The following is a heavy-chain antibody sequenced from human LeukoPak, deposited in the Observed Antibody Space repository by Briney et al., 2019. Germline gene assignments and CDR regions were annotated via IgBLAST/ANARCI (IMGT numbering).Heavy chain of an antibody. D-gene: IGHD1-14*01. CDR2: ICSGGST. J-gene: IGHJ4*02. CDR1: GGSISSYY. CDR3: VKDRGNHVTDY. Sequence: PSETLSLTCTVSGGSISSYYWSWIRQPPGKGLEWIGYICSGGSTYYNPSLKSRVTISVDTSKNQFSLKLSSLTAADTAVYYCVKDRGNHVTDYWGQGTLVTVSS. V-gene: IGHV4-59*12.